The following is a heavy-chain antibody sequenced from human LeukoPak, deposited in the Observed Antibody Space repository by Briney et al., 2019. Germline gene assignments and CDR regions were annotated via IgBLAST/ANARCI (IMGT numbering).Heavy chain of an antibody. CDR3: AKVPRYDIQIDY. CDR1: GFTFSSYV. Sequence: GGSLRLSCAVSGFTFSSYVMNWVRQAPGKGLEWVSTIRGSGGITYYADSVKGRFTISRDNSKNTLYLQMNSLRAEDTAVYYCAKVPRYDIQIDYWGQGTLVTVSS. V-gene: IGHV3-23*01. CDR2: IRGSGGIT. D-gene: IGHD3-9*01. J-gene: IGHJ4*02.